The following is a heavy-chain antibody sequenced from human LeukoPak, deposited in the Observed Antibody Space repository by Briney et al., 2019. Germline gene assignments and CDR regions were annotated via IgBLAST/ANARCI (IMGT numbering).Heavy chain of an antibody. CDR1: GFTFSDDY. V-gene: IGHV3-11*01. Sequence: NPGGSVRLSCAASGFTFSDDYMSSIRQAAGNGLEGVSYISDSGRTIYYADSVKGRFTISRDNAKKSLYLQMNSLRAEDTAVYYCVRDRLGDYDSSGYYDNWGQGTLVTVSS. CDR2: ISDSGRTI. D-gene: IGHD3-22*01. J-gene: IGHJ4*02. CDR3: VRDRLGDYDSSGYYDN.